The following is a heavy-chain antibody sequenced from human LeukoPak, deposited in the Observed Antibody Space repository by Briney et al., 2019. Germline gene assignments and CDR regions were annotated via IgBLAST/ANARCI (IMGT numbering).Heavy chain of an antibody. CDR2: ISYDGSNK. V-gene: IGHV3-30*18. Sequence: GRSLRLSWAASGXTFSSYGMHWVRQAPGKGLEWVAVISYDGSNKYYADSVKGRFTISRDNSKNTLYLQMNSLRAEDTAVYYCAKGRYSSGWYYFDYWGQGTLVTVSS. D-gene: IGHD6-19*01. J-gene: IGHJ4*02. CDR1: GXTFSSYG. CDR3: AKGRYSSGWYYFDY.